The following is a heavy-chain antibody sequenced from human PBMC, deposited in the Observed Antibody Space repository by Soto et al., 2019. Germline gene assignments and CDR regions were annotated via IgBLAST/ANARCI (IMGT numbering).Heavy chain of an antibody. D-gene: IGHD3-10*01. CDR1: GGSISSYY. J-gene: IGHJ6*02. CDR3: ARVIRGYYGSGSYYYGMDV. CDR2: IYYSGST. V-gene: IGHV4-59*01. Sequence: SETXSLTCTVSGGSISSYYWSWIRQPPGKGLEWIGYIYYSGSTNYNPSLKSRVTISVDTSKNQFSLKLSSVTAADTAVYYCARVIRGYYGSGSYYYGMDVWGQGTTVTVSS.